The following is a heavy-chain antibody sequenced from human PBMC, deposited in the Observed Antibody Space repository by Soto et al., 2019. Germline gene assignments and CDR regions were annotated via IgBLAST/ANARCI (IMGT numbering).Heavy chain of an antibody. CDR3: FKGRGASSEATIRELG. V-gene: IGHV3-30*18. Sequence: HPGGSLRLSCAASGFTFGGSGMHWVRQAPGKGLEWLAVLLSDGYNKLYADSVRGRFSISRDASKNTLFLQMNSLRADDTAVYYCFKGRGASSEATIRELGWGQGTQVTVSS. D-gene: IGHD7-27*01. CDR2: LLSDGYNK. J-gene: IGHJ4*02. CDR1: GFTFGGSG.